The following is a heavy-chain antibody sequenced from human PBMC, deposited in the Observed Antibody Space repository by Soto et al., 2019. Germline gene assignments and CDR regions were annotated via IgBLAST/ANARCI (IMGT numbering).Heavy chain of an antibody. CDR1: GYTFTSYG. CDR3: AREMVRLVGSVY. Sequence: QVPLVQSGAEVKKPGASVKVSCKASGYTFTSYGISWVRQAPGQGLEWMGWISTYNGNTKYAQKLQGRVTMTTDTSTIPGYMEMRSLRSYYTVVFYGAREMVRLVGSVYWCEGTLVTVSS. D-gene: IGHD3-10*01. J-gene: IGHJ4*02. V-gene: IGHV1-18*01. CDR2: ISTYNGNT.